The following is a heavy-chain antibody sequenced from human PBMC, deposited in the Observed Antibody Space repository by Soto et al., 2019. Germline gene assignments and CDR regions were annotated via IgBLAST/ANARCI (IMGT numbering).Heavy chain of an antibody. V-gene: IGHV4-30-2*01. Sequence: SETLSLTCAVSGGSISSGGYSWSWIRQPPGKGLEWIGYIYHSGSTYYNPSLKSRVTISVDRSKNQFSLKLSSVTAADTAVYYCARGRYCSGGSCYPFDYWGQGTLVTVS. CDR2: IYHSGST. CDR1: GGSISSGGYS. D-gene: IGHD2-15*01. J-gene: IGHJ4*02. CDR3: ARGRYCSGGSCYPFDY.